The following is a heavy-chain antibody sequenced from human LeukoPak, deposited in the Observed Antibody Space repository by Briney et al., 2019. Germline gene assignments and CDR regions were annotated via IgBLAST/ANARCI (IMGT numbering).Heavy chain of an antibody. V-gene: IGHV3-30*04. J-gene: IGHJ4*02. D-gene: IGHD4-17*01. CDR2: ISYDADNE. CDR3: ARDDTNYGDFRFSY. CDR1: GFTFSDYA. Sequence: GGSLRLSCAASGFTFSDYAMHWVRQAPGKGLEWVAVISYDADNEFCVDSVKGRFTISRDNAKKSLFLQMNSLRADDTAVYYCARDDTNYGDFRFSYWGQGTLVTVSS.